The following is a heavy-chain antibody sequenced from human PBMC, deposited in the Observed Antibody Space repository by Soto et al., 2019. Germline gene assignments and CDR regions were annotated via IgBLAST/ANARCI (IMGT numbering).Heavy chain of an antibody. J-gene: IGHJ4*02. CDR2: ISYDGSNK. V-gene: IGHV3-30*18. CDR1: GFTFSSYG. Sequence: GSLRLSCAASGFTFSSYGMHWVRQAPGKGLEWVAVISYDGSNKYYADSVKGRFTISRDNSKNTLYLQMNSLRAEDTAVYYCAKDRHGGGGYWGQGTLVTVSS. CDR3: AKDRHGGGGY. D-gene: IGHD3-10*01.